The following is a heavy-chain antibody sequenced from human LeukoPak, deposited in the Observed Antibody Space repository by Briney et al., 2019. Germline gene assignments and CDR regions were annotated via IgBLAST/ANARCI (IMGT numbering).Heavy chain of an antibody. CDR1: GYTFTSYG. Sequence: ASVKVSCKASGYTFTSYGISWVRQAPGQGLEWMGWISAYNGNTNYAQKLQGRVTMTTDTSTSTAYMELRSLRSEDTAFYYCAASTEFGDNAQPEEWGQGSLVTVSS. D-gene: IGHD2-21*02. V-gene: IGHV1-18*01. CDR2: ISAYNGNT. J-gene: IGHJ4*02. CDR3: AASTEFGDNAQPEE.